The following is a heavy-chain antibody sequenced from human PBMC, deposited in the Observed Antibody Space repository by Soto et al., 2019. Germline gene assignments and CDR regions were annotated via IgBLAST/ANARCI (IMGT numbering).Heavy chain of an antibody. CDR2: ISSTTHYI. Sequence: GGSLRLSCAASGFTFSSYAMHWVRQAPGKGLEWVSSISSTTHYIYYADSMRGRFTISRDNAKNAVYLEMNSLRAEDTAVYYCARESEDLTSNFDYWGQGTLVTVSS. V-gene: IGHV3-21*06. J-gene: IGHJ4*02. CDR1: GFTFSSYA. CDR3: ARESEDLTSNFDY.